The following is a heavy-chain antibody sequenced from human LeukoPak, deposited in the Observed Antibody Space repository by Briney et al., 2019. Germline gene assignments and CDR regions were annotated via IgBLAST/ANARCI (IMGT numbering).Heavy chain of an antibody. CDR3: ARPSTSYDILTGYYGAPYYFDY. V-gene: IGHV3-66*04. J-gene: IGHJ4*02. CDR1: GFTVSSNY. Sequence: GGSLRLSCAASGFTVSSNYMSWVRQAPGKGLEWVSVIYSGGSTYYADSVKGRFTISRDNSKNTLYLQMNSLRAEDTAVYYCARPSTSYDILTGYYGAPYYFDYWGQGTLVTVSS. D-gene: IGHD3-9*01. CDR2: IYSGGST.